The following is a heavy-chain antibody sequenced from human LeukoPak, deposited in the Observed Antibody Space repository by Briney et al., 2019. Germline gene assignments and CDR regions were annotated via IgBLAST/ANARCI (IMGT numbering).Heavy chain of an antibody. D-gene: IGHD4-11*01. CDR3: ARHVGGTVTTPNYYYMDV. CDR1: GGSLTSYS. J-gene: IGHJ6*03. Sequence: SQTLSLTSTVSGGSLTSYSWSCICQPPGHGLEWIADIRYGGSTNYNPSHKSRVTASVDTSKSQFSRKLSSVTAADTAVYYCARHVGGTVTTPNYYYMDVWGKGTTVTVSS. V-gene: IGHV4-59*08. CDR2: IRYGGST.